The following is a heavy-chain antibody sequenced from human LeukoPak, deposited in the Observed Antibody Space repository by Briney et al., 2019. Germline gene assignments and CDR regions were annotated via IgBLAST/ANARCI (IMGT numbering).Heavy chain of an antibody. V-gene: IGHV4-39*01. Sequence: PSETLSLTCTVSGGSISSSSYYWGWIRQPPGKGLEWIGSIYYSGSTYYNPSLKSRVTISVDTSKNQFSLKLSSVTAADTAVYYCARLEGSRWFDYWGQGTLVTVSS. CDR3: ARLEGSRWFDY. D-gene: IGHD6-13*01. CDR1: GGSISSSSYY. CDR2: IYYSGST. J-gene: IGHJ4*02.